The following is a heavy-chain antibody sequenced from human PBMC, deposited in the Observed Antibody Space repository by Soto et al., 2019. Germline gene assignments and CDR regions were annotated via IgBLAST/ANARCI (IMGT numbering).Heavy chain of an antibody. CDR3: AASDSSSWQHDY. CDR2: IIPIFETA. V-gene: IGHV1-69*01. J-gene: IGHJ4*02. Sequence: QVQLVQSGAELKKPGSSVRVSCKISGDSFSSYAISWVRQAPGEGLEWVGDIIPIFETANYAQKFQGRVKITAVASTTTAYMEVTRMRPEDTAIFYCAASDSSSWQHDYWGQGTLITVSS. D-gene: IGHD6-13*01. CDR1: GDSFSSYA.